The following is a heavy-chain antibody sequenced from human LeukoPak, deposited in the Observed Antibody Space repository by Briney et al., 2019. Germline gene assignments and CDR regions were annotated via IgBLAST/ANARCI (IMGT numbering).Heavy chain of an antibody. D-gene: IGHD2-21*02. CDR2: IKQDGSER. CDR1: GFTLSNYW. J-gene: IGHJ4*02. V-gene: IGHV3-7*01. CDR3: VIDWGDSGDY. Sequence: GGSLRLSRAPSGFTLSNYWMTWVRQAPGTGLEWVANIKQDGSERFYVDSVKGRFTISRDNAKNSLYLQMNSLRTEDTAVYYCVIDWGDSGDYWGQGTLVTVSS.